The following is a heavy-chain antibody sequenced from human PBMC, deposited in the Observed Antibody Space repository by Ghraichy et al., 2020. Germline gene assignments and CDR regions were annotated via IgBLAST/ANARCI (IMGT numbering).Heavy chain of an antibody. D-gene: IGHD1-26*01. Sequence: GGSLRLSCAASGFTFSSYGMHWVRQAPGKGLEWVAFIRYDGSNKYYADSVKGRFTISRDNSKNTLYLQMNSLRAEDTAVYYCAKEAVGPDKACFDYWGQGTLVTVSS. V-gene: IGHV3-30*02. CDR3: AKEAVGPDKACFDY. CDR2: IRYDGSNK. CDR1: GFTFSSYG. J-gene: IGHJ4*02.